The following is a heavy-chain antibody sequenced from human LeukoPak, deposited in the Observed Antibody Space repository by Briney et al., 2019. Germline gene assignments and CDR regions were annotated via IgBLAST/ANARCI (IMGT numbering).Heavy chain of an antibody. CDR1: GGTFSSYA. CDR3: ARHITIFGVVITSTTLDQ. D-gene: IGHD3-3*01. V-gene: IGHV1-69*04. CDR2: IIAVLDMA. J-gene: IGHJ4*02. Sequence: SVKVSCKISGGTFSSYAMSWVRQAPGQGLEWMGRIIAVLDMANYSQIFQDRVTITADKSTTTTYMELSSLRSEDKAVYYCARHITIFGVVITSTTLDQWGQGTLVTVSS.